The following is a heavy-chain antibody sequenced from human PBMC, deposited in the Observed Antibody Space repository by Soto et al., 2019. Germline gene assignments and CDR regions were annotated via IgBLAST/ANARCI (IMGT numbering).Heavy chain of an antibody. J-gene: IGHJ4*02. CDR1: SGSISSGDYC. D-gene: IGHD3-3*01. CDR2: IYNSVST. V-gene: IGHV4-30-4*01. CDR3: ARGPSADKVDY. Sequence: TLSLTCIVSSGSISSGDYCWSWIRQPPGKGLEWIGHIYNSVSTYSNPSLRSRVTISVDTSKNQFSLKLSSMTAADTAVYYCARGPSADKVDYWGQGTLVTVSS.